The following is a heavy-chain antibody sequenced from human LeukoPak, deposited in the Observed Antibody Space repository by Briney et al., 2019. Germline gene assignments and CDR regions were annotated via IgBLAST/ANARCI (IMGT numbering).Heavy chain of an antibody. CDR2: INSGGST. D-gene: IGHD5-18*01. Sequence: GGSLRLSCAASGFTVSSYYMSWVRQAPGKGLEWVSVINSGGSTYYEDSVKGRFTISRDNYKNTLYLQMNILGSEDTAVYYCAKDTDSSANYYFDYWGQGTLVTVSS. J-gene: IGHJ4*02. CDR3: AKDTDSSANYYFDY. CDR1: GFTVSSYY. V-gene: IGHV3-66*02.